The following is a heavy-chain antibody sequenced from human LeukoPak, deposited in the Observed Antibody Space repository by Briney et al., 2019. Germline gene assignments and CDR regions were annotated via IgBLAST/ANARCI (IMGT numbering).Heavy chain of an antibody. CDR1: GYTFTAYY. D-gene: IGHD4-17*01. CDR2: INPNSGGT. J-gene: IGHJ4*02. Sequence: ASVKVSCKASGYTFTAYYIHWVRQAPGQGLEWMEWINPNSGGTNYAQRFQGRVTMTRDTSISTVYMELSRLRSDDTAVYYCASLYGDYVSSDYWGQGTLVTVSS. CDR3: ASLYGDYVSSDY. V-gene: IGHV1-2*02.